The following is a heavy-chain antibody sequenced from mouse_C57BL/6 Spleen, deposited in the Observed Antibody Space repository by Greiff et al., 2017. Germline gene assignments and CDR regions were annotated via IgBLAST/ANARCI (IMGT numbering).Heavy chain of an antibody. CDR3: ARLWEDFDV. J-gene: IGHJ1*03. D-gene: IGHD4-1*01. Sequence: QVQLKQPGAELVKPGASVKLSCKASGYTFTSYWMHWVKQRPGQGLEWIGMIHPNSGSTNYNEKFKSKATLTVDKSSSTAYMQLSSLTSEDSAVYYCARLWEDFDVWGTGTTVTVSS. CDR1: GYTFTSYW. V-gene: IGHV1-64*01. CDR2: IHPNSGST.